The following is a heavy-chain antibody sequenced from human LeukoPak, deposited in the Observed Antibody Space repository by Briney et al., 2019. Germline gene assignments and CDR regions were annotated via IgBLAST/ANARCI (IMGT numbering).Heavy chain of an antibody. V-gene: IGHV1-18*04. J-gene: IGHJ4*02. CDR1: GYTFTGYY. CDR3: ARVLGSYADY. Sequence: ATVKVSCKASGYTFTGYYMHWVRQAPGQGLEWMGWISAYNGNTNYAQKLQGRVTMTTDTSTSTAYMELRSLRSDDTAVYYCARVLGSYADYWGQGTLVTVSS. CDR2: ISAYNGNT. D-gene: IGHD1-26*01.